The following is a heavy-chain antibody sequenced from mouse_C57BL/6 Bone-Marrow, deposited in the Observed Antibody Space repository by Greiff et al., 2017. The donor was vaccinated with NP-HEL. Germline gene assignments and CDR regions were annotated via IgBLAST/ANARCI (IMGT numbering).Heavy chain of an antibody. CDR2: INPNYGTT. CDR3: ASSLYYGSSYGRFAY. Sequence: VQLKQSGPELVKPVASVKISCKASGYSFTDYNMNWVKQSNGKSLEWIGVINPNYGTTSYNQKFKGKATLTVDQSSSTAYMQLNSLTSEDSAVYYCASSLYYGSSYGRFAYWGQGTLVTVSA. D-gene: IGHD1-1*01. V-gene: IGHV1-39*01. CDR1: GYSFTDYN. J-gene: IGHJ3*01.